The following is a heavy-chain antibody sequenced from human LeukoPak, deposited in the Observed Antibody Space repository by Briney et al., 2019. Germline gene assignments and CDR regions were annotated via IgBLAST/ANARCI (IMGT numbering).Heavy chain of an antibody. Sequence: SETLSLTCTVSGGSISSYYWSWIRQPPGKGLEWIGYIYYSGSTNYNPSLKSRVTISVDTSKNQFSLKLSSVTAADTAVYYCARHWGQQLPGAFDIWGQGTMVTVSS. CDR2: IYYSGST. V-gene: IGHV4-59*08. D-gene: IGHD6-13*01. J-gene: IGHJ3*02. CDR1: GGSISSYY. CDR3: ARHWGQQLPGAFDI.